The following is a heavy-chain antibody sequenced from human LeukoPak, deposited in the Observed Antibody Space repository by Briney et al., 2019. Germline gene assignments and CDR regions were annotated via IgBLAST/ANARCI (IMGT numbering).Heavy chain of an antibody. CDR3: ARAHRPNWNYGYYGMDV. V-gene: IGHV1-69*04. CDR1: GGTFSSYA. D-gene: IGHD1-1*01. J-gene: IGHJ6*02. CDR2: IIPILGIA. Sequence: SVKVSCKASGGTFSSYAISWVRQALGQGLEWMGTIIPILGIANYAQKFQGRVTITADKSTSTAYMELSSLRSEDTAVYYCARAHRPNWNYGYYGMDVWGQGTTVTVSS.